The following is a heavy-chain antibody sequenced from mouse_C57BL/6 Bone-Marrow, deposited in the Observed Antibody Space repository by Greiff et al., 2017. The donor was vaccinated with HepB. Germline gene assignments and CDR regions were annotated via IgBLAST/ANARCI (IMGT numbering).Heavy chain of an antibody. Sequence: EVQLQESGPGLVKPSQSLSLTCSVTGYSITSGYYWNWIRQFPGNKLEWIGYISYDGSNNYNPSLKNRISITRDTYKNQFFLKLNSVTTEDTATYYCANWDWFAYWGQGTLVTVSA. V-gene: IGHV3-6*01. J-gene: IGHJ3*01. CDR1: GYSITSGYY. CDR3: ANWDWFAY. D-gene: IGHD4-1*02. CDR2: ISYDGSN.